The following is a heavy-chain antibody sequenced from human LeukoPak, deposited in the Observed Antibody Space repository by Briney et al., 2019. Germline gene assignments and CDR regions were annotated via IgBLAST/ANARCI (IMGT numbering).Heavy chain of an antibody. CDR3: AKDRYDFWIGYKYYFDY. Sequence: GGSLRLSCAASGFTFSSYAMNWVRQAPGKGPEWVSAISGSGGSTSYADSVKGRFTISRDNSKNTLYLQMNSLRAEDTAVYYCAKDRYDFWIGYKYYFDYWGQGTLVTVSS. CDR2: ISGSGGST. V-gene: IGHV3-23*01. CDR1: GFTFSSYA. J-gene: IGHJ4*02. D-gene: IGHD3-3*01.